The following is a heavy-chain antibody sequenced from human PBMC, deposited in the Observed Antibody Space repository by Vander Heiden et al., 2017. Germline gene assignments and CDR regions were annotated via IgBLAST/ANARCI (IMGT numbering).Heavy chain of an antibody. CDR1: GFTFSNAW. V-gene: IGHV3-15*01. D-gene: IGHD3-10*01. CDR3: STDYYNSVIYYPLDY. CDR2: IKSKTDSETT. Sequence: EVQLVESGGGLVKPGGSLRLSCVASGFTFSNAWMTWVRQAPGKGLEWVGRIKSKTDSETTHYAAPVKGRFTISRDDSKNTLYLQMNSLKTEDTAVYYCSTDYYNSVIYYPLDYWGQGTLVTVSS. J-gene: IGHJ4*02.